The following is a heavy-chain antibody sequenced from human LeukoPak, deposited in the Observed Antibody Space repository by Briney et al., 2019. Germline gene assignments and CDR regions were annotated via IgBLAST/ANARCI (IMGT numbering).Heavy chain of an antibody. D-gene: IGHD2-2*01. Sequence: TLSLTCAVSGGSISSGGYSWSWIRQPPGKGLEWIGYIYHNGSTYYNPSLKSRVTISVDRSKNQFSLKLSSVTAADTAVYYCATSRYQLPSDYWGQGTLVTVSS. J-gene: IGHJ4*02. CDR1: GGSISSGGYS. CDR2: IYHNGST. V-gene: IGHV4-30-2*01. CDR3: ATSRYQLPSDY.